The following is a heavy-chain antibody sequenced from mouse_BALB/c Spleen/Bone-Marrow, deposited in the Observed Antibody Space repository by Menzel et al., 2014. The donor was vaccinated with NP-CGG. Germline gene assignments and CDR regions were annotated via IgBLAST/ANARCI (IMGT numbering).Heavy chain of an antibody. D-gene: IGHD1-1*02. CDR3: ARDESGSCGDY. J-gene: IGHJ4*01. CDR1: GFSLTSYG. CDR2: IWAGGST. Sequence: VQLQESGPGLVAPSQSLSITCTVSGFSLTSYGVHWVRQPPGKGLEWLGVIWAGGSTDYNSALMSRLSISKDNSKSQVFLKMNSLQTDDTAMYYCARDESGSCGDYWGQGTSDTVSS. V-gene: IGHV2-9*02.